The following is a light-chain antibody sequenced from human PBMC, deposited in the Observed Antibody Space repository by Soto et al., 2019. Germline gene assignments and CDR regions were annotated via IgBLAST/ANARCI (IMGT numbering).Light chain of an antibody. V-gene: IGKV3-15*01. CDR3: QHYNNWPIT. J-gene: IGKJ5*01. CDR1: QSVRSN. CDR2: GHS. Sequence: EIVRTQSPASLSVSPGERATLTCSASQSVRSNLAWYQQRPGQAPSLLIFGHSTRAPGIPGRFSGSGSGTDFTLTISSLQSEDFAVYHCQHYNNWPITFGQGRLLEIK.